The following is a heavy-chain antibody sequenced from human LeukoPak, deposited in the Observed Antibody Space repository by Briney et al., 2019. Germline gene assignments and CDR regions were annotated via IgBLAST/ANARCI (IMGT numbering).Heavy chain of an antibody. CDR1: GYTFTGYY. V-gene: IGHV1-2*04. J-gene: IGHJ6*02. CDR2: INPNSGGT. Sequence: GASVKASCKASGYTFTGYYMHWVRQAPGQGLEWMGWINPNSGGTNYAQKFQGWVTMTRDTSISTAYMELSRLRSDDTAVYYCARDTFKYYYYYGMDVWGQGTTVTVSS. CDR3: ARDTFKYYYYYGMDV.